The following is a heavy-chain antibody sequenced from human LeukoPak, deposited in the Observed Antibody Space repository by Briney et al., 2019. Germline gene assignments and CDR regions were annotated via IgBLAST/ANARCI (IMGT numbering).Heavy chain of an antibody. D-gene: IGHD3-3*01. V-gene: IGHV3-30*02. J-gene: IGHJ4*02. CDR1: GFTFSSYG. Sequence: GGSLRPSXAASGFTFSSYGMHWVRQAPGKGLEWVSFIRYDGSNKYYADSVKGRFTISRDNSKNTLYLQMNSLRAEDTAVYYCVKDYDFWSGYYSPTRGYFDYWGQGTLVTVSS. CDR2: IRYDGSNK. CDR3: VKDYDFWSGYYSPTRGYFDY.